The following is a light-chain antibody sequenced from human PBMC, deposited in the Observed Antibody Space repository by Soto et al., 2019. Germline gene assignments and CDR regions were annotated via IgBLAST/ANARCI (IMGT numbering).Light chain of an antibody. CDR1: SSNIGAGSD. CDR3: QSYDSSLSGHVV. J-gene: IGLJ2*01. CDR2: GSY. V-gene: IGLV1-40*01. Sequence: QSVLTQPPSVSGAPGQRVTISCTGSSSNIGAGSDVHWYQQVPGTAPKLLVYGSYNRPSGVPDRFSGSKSGTSASLAITGLQAEDEADFYCQSYDSSLSGHVVFGGGTKLTVL.